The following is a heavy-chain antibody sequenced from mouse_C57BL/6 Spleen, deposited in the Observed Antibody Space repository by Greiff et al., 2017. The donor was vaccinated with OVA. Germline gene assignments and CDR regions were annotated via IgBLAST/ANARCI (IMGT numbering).Heavy chain of an antibody. V-gene: IGHV1-82*01. CDR3: ARGTTVVDAWFAY. CDR2: IYPGDGDT. D-gene: IGHD1-1*01. J-gene: IGHJ3*01. Sequence: QVQLKQSGPELVKPGASVKISCKASGYAFSSSWMNWVKQRPGQGLEWIGRIYPGDGDTNYNGKLKGKATLTADKSSSPAYMQISSLSSEDSAVYFSARGTTVVDAWFAYWGQGTLVTVSA. CDR1: GYAFSSSW.